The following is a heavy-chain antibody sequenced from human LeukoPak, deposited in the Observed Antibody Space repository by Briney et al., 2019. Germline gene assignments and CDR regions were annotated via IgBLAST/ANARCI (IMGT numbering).Heavy chain of an antibody. CDR2: INPSSGST. D-gene: IGHD6-13*01. CDR3: ARGPHSSSWPDIPRDY. J-gene: IGHJ4*02. V-gene: IGHV1-46*01. Sequence: ASVKVSCKASGYTFGSFYLHWVRQAPGQGLEWMGIINPSSGSTSYAQKFRGRVTMTRDTSTSTVYIDLSSLTSEDTAVYYCARGPHSSSWPDIPRDYWGQGTLVTVSS. CDR1: GYTFGSFY.